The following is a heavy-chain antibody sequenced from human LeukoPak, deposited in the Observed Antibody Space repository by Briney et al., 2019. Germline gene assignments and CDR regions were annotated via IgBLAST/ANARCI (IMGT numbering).Heavy chain of an antibody. CDR2: INPSGGST. CDR3: ARIHDFWSGYNYYYYGMDV. V-gene: IGHV1-46*01. CDR1: GYTFTSYY. D-gene: IGHD3-3*01. Sequence: ASAKVSCKASGYTFTSYYMHWVRQAPGQGLEWMGIINPSGGSTSYAQKFQGRVTMTRDTSTSTVYMELSSLRPEDTAVYYCARIHDFWSGYNYYYYGMDVWGQGTTVTVSS. J-gene: IGHJ6*02.